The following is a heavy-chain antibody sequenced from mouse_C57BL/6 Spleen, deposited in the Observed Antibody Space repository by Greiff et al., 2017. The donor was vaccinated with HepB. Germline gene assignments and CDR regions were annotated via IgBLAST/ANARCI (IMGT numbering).Heavy chain of an antibody. CDR3: TTWYYDGYSWFAY. J-gene: IGHJ3*01. D-gene: IGHD2-3*01. Sequence: EVQLQQSGAELVRPGASVKLSCTASGFNIKDYYMHWVKQRPEQGLEWIGRIDPEDGDTEYAPKFQGKATMTADTSSNTAYLQLSSLTSEDTAVYYCTTWYYDGYSWFAYWGQGTLVTVSA. CDR2: IDPEDGDT. V-gene: IGHV14-1*01. CDR1: GFNIKDYY.